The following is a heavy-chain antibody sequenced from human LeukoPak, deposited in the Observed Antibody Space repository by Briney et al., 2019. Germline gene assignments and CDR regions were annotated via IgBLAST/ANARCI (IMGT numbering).Heavy chain of an antibody. CDR3: AGGVRDDTAVVTSYYYMGV. D-gene: IGHD5-18*01. Sequence: PSETLSLTCTVSGGSISGYYWSWIRQPPGKGLEWIGYIYYSGSTNYNSSLKSRVTISVDTSKNQFSLKLSSVTAADTAVYFCAGGVRDDTAVVTSYYYMGVWGKGTTVTISS. V-gene: IGHV4-59*01. CDR1: GGSISGYY. CDR2: IYYSGST. J-gene: IGHJ6*03.